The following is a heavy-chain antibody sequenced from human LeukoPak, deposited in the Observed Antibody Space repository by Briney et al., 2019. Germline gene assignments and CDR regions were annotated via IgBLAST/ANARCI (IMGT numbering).Heavy chain of an antibody. CDR1: GFTFSTYS. CDR3: AKALYYYGSGSFDY. D-gene: IGHD3-10*01. V-gene: IGHV3-21*04. J-gene: IGHJ4*02. CDR2: ISSSSSYI. Sequence: GGSLRLSCAASGFTFSTYSMTWVRQAPGKGLEWVSSISSSSSYIYYADSVKGRFTISRDNAKNSLYLQMNSLRAEDTAVYYCAKALYYYGSGSFDYWGQGTLVTVSS.